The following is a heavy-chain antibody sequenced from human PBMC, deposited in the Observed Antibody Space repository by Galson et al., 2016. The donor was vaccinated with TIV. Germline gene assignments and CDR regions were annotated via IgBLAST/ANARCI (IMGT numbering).Heavy chain of an antibody. Sequence: SLRLSCAPSGFTIGTYAMSWVRQAPGKGLAWVSAISASGSHTFYAGSVKGRFTISRDNSRNTLYLQMNGLRPEDTAVYCCAKEVSTVPYGIDLWGQGTTVTVSS. D-gene: IGHD5/OR15-5a*01. CDR1: GFTIGTYA. V-gene: IGHV3-23*01. CDR2: ISASGSHT. J-gene: IGHJ6*02. CDR3: AKEVSTVPYGIDL.